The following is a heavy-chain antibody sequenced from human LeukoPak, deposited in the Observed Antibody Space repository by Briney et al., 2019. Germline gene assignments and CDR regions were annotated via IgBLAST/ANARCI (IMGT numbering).Heavy chain of an antibody. CDR3: ARDRRAYDFWSGYYQD. D-gene: IGHD3-3*01. CDR2: IYYSGST. V-gene: IGHV4-59*01. CDR1: GGSISSYY. Sequence: SETLSLTCTASGGSISSYYWSWIRQPPGKGLEWIGYIYYSGSTNYNPSLKSRVTISVDTSKNQFSLKLSSVTAADTAVYYCARDRRAYDFWSGYYQDWGQGTLVTVSS. J-gene: IGHJ4*02.